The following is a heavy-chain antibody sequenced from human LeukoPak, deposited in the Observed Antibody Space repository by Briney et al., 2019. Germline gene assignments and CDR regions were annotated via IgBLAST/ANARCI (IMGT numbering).Heavy chain of an antibody. V-gene: IGHV4-4*07. CDR2: IYTSGST. D-gene: IGHD2-21*02. CDR1: GGSFSGYY. Sequence: PSETLSLTCAVYGGSFSGYYWSWIRQPAGKGLEWIGRIYTSGSTNYNPSLKSRVTISVDTSKNQFSLKLSSVTAADTAVYYCAREQYCGGDCYSHYYYYMDVWGKGTTVTISS. CDR3: AREQYCGGDCYSHYYYYMDV. J-gene: IGHJ6*03.